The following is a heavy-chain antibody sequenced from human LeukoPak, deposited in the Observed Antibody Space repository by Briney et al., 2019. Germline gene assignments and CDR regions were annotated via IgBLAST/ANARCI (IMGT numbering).Heavy chain of an antibody. CDR1: GGSISSSSYY. CDR2: INHSGST. V-gene: IGHV4-39*07. D-gene: IGHD3-16*01. J-gene: IGHJ4*02. Sequence: SETLSLTCTVSGGSISSSSYYWGWIRQPPGKGLEWIGEINHSGSTNYNPSLKSRVTISVDTSKNQFSLKLSSVTAADTAVYYCARGFGGYYFDYWGQGTLVTVSS. CDR3: ARGFGGYYFDY.